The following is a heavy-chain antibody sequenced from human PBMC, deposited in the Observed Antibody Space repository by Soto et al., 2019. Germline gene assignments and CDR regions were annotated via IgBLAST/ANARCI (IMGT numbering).Heavy chain of an antibody. CDR1: GFTFSSYG. D-gene: IGHD5-18*01. V-gene: IGHV3-30*18. CDR2: IAYDGSNK. Sequence: QVQLVESGGAVVQPGKSLRLSCAASGFTFSSYGMYWVRQAPGKGLEWVAAIAYDGSNKYHGDSVKGRFTISRDNSKNTLYLQMNSLRVEDTAVYYGAKDIVRYTYGACDYWGQGALVTVSS. J-gene: IGHJ4*02. CDR3: AKDIVRYTYGACDY.